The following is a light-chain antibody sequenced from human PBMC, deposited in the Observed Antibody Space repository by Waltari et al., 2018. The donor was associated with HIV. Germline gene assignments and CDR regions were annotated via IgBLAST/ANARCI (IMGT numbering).Light chain of an antibody. Sequence: QSALTQPPSASGSPGHSVTISCPGTSRDVGPYNYVSSYQQHPGKAPKLIIYEVTKRPSGVPDRCSASKSGNTASLTVSGLQTDDEADYYCSSYAGSNTLIFGGGTNLIVL. CDR2: EVT. V-gene: IGLV2-8*01. J-gene: IGLJ2*01. CDR1: SRDVGPYNY. CDR3: SSYAGSNTLI.